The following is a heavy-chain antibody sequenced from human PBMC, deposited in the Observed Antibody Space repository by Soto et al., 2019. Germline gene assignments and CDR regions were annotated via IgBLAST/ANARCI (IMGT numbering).Heavy chain of an antibody. V-gene: IGHV1-3*01. Sequence: VNVACKASGYTFTSYAMHWVRQAPGQRLEWMGWINAGNGNTKYSQKFQGRVTITRDTSASTAYMELSSLRSEDTAVYYCARFSSGMITFGGVIVADDAFDIWGQGTMVTVSS. CDR2: INAGNGNT. J-gene: IGHJ3*02. D-gene: IGHD3-16*01. CDR1: GYTFTSYA. CDR3: ARFSSGMITFGGVIVADDAFDI.